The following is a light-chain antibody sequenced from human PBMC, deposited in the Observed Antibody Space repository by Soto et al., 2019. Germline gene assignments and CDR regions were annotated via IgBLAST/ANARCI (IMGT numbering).Light chain of an antibody. V-gene: IGKV1-5*01. J-gene: IGKJ3*01. CDR3: QQLNSYPFT. CDR1: QTISSW. CDR2: DAS. Sequence: DIQMTQSPSTLPASVGDRVTITCRASQTISSWLAWYQQKPGKAPDLLIYDASRLAGGVPSRFGGSGSGTDFTLTISSLQPEDFATYYCQQLNSYPFTFGPGTKVDIK.